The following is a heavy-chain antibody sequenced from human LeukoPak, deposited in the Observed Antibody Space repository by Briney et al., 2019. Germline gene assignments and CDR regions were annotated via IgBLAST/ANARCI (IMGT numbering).Heavy chain of an antibody. CDR1: GGSISSYY. CDR2: IYYSGST. J-gene: IGHJ5*02. Sequence: TSETLSLTCTVSGGSISSYYWSWIRQPPGKGLEWIGYIYYSGSTNYNPSLKSRVTISVDTSKNQFSLKLSSVTAADTAVYYCARGREQWLSVWFDPWGQGTLVTVSS. CDR3: ARGREQWLSVWFDP. V-gene: IGHV4-59*12. D-gene: IGHD6-19*01.